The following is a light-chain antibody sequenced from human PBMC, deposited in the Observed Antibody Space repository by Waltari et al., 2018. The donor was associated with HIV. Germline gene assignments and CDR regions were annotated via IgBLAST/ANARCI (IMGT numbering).Light chain of an antibody. V-gene: IGLV1-44*01. CDR2: TNN. CDR3: AAWDDSLNGNV. J-gene: IGLJ1*01. Sequence: QSVLTQPPSASGTPGQRVTISCSGSSSNIGTNTVNWYQQLPGTAPKLLIYTNNQGPSGVPDRFSGSKSGTSASLAISGLQSEDEADYYCAAWDDSLNGNVFGPGTKVTVL. CDR1: SSNIGTNT.